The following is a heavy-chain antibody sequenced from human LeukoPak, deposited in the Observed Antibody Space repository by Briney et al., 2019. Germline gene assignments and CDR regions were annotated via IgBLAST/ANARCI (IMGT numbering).Heavy chain of an antibody. V-gene: IGHV3-48*01. D-gene: IGHD3-16*01. CDR3: VRERQWAFVY. J-gene: IGHJ4*01. CDR1: GFSFRSYR. Sequence: GWSLRVSCAASGFSFRSYRMNWVRPAAGRGLEGMAYISLYAIWYPDSGRRRVTISKDNAKNSQFLQMNRQRSEDTAVYYCVRERQWAFVYWGDGTLLTASS. CDR2: ISLYAI.